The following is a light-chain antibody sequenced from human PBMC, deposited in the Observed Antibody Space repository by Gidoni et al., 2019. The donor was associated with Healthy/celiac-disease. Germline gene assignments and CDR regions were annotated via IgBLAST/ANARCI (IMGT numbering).Light chain of an antibody. CDR1: NLGDKY. V-gene: IGLV3-1*01. CDR2: QDS. Sequence: SYELPPPPSVSVSPGQTASITCPGDNLGDKYACWYQQKPGQSPVLVIYQDSKRPSGIPERFSGSNSGNTATLTISGTQAMDEADYYCQAWDSSTSWVFGGGTKLTVL. CDR3: QAWDSSTSWV. J-gene: IGLJ2*01.